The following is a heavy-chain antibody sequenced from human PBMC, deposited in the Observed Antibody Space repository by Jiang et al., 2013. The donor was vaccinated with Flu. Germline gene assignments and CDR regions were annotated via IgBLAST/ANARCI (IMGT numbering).Heavy chain of an antibody. CDR2: ISSSSSYT. Sequence: QLLESGGGLVKPRGSLRLSCAASGFTFSGYYMSWIRQAPGKGLEWVSYISSSSSYTNYADSVKGRFTISRDNAKNSLYLQMNSLRAEDTAVYYCAREGGITHPDAFDIWGQGTMVTVSS. CDR3: AREGGITHPDAFDI. CDR1: GFTFSGYY. D-gene: IGHD3-10*01. J-gene: IGHJ3*02. V-gene: IGHV3-11*06.